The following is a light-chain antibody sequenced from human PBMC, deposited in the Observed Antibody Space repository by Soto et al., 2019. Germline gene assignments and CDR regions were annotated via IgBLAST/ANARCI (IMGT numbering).Light chain of an antibody. Sequence: DIQMTQSPSTLSASVGYRVTITCRASQSISSWLAWYQQNPGKAPKLLMFDASSLDSGVPSRFSGSGSGTEFTLTISSLQPDDFATYYCQQYNAYPWTFGQGTKVDIK. CDR3: QQYNAYPWT. CDR1: QSISSW. V-gene: IGKV1-5*01. J-gene: IGKJ1*01. CDR2: DAS.